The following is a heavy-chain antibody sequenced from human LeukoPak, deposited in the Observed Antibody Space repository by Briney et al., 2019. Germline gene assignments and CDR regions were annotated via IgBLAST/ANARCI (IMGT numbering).Heavy chain of an antibody. J-gene: IGHJ4*02. CDR3: ARGYCTSSSCYNDY. V-gene: IGHV3-30*04. Sequence: GGSLRLSCVTSGFTFSSYAFHGVRQAPGKGLEWVATMSFDVNNKYYADSVRGRFTISRDNSKNTLYLQMNSLGAEDTAVYSCARGYCTSSSCYNDYWGQGTLVTVSS. CDR2: MSFDVNNK. CDR1: GFTFSSYA. D-gene: IGHD2-2*02.